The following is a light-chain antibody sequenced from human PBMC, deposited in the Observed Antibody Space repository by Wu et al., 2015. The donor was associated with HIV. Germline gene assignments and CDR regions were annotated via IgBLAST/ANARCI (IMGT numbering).Light chain of an antibody. Sequence: DIQLTQSPSFLSASVGDRVTITCRVSQGIDFYLAWYQQKSGEAPQLLVYAASTLQSGVPSRFSGSGSGTEFTLTISSLQPEDFATYYCQQHKTYPRTFGQGT. CDR2: AAS. CDR1: QGIDFY. CDR3: QQHKTYPRT. V-gene: IGKV1-9*01. J-gene: IGKJ1*01.